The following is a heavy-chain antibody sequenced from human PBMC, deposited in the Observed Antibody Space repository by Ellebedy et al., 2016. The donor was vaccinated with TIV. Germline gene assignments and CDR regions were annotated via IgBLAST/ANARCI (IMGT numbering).Heavy chain of an antibody. Sequence: AASVKVSCKATGGTFGRSGVTWVRQAPGQGLEWLGRILPIVGLGTDAQKFQDRTKISADTSTNTAHMELGDLRPEDTATYYCALDPEMGTIEESGDYWGQGTLVIVS. J-gene: IGHJ4*02. CDR1: GGTFGRSG. CDR3: ALDPEMGTIEESGDY. CDR2: ILPIVGLG. V-gene: IGHV1-69*10. D-gene: IGHD1-14*01.